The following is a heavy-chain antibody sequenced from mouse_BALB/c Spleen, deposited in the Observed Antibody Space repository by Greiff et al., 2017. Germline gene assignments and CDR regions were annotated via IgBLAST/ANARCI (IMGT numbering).Heavy chain of an antibody. CDR3: ARRGYGGAMDY. CDR2: ISNGGGST. Sequence: EVKLVESGGGLVQPGGSLKLSCAASGFTFSSYTMSWVRQTPEKRLEWVAYISNGGGSTYYPDTVKGRFTISRDNAKNTLYLQMSSLKSEDTAMYYCARRGYGGAMDYWGQGTSVTVSS. D-gene: IGHD1-2*01. V-gene: IGHV5-12-2*01. J-gene: IGHJ4*01. CDR1: GFTFSSYT.